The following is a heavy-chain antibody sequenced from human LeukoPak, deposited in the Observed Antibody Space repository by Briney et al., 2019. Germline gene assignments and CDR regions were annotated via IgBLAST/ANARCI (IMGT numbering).Heavy chain of an antibody. J-gene: IGHJ4*02. D-gene: IGHD3-22*01. CDR3: ARVPISDYYYDNPSYYFDY. CDR2: INPNSGGT. Sequence: GASVKVSCKASGYTFTSYGISWVRQAPGQGLEWMGWINPNSGGTNYAQKFQGRVTMTRDTSISTAYMELSRLRSDDTAVYYCARVPISDYYYDNPSYYFDYWGQGTLVTVSS. V-gene: IGHV1-2*02. CDR1: GYTFTSYG.